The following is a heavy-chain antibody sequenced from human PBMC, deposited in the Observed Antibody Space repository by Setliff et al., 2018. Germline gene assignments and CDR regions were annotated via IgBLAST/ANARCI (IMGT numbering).Heavy chain of an antibody. V-gene: IGHV4-39*07. CDR1: GGSISSTHYY. CDR2: IYHSGST. CDR3: ARSAGYSSSWYNYYYGMDV. J-gene: IGHJ6*02. D-gene: IGHD6-13*01. Sequence: SETLSLTCTVSGGSISSTHYYWGWIRQPPGKGLEWIGSIYHSGSTYYNPSLKSRVTISVDTSKNQFSLKLSSVTAADTAVYYCARSAGYSSSWYNYYYGMDVWGQGTTVTVSS.